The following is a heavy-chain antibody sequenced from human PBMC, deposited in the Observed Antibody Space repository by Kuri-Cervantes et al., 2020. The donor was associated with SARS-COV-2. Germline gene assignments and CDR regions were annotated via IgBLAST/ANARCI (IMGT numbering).Heavy chain of an antibody. V-gene: IGHV3-21*01. Sequence: GESLKISCAASGFSLSSYTMNWVRQAPGKALQWVSSISGSGSYMYYADSVKGRFTVSRDSAKNSLYLQMNSLRGEDTAVYYCARVAGEGPIYYYYMDVWGKGTTVTVSS. D-gene: IGHD2-21*01. CDR1: GFSLSSYT. J-gene: IGHJ6*03. CDR3: ARVAGEGPIYYYYMDV. CDR2: ISGSGSYM.